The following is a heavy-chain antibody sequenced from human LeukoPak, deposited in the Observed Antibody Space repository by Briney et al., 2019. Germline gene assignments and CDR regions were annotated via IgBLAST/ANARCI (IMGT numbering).Heavy chain of an antibody. CDR2: IYYSGST. Sequence: SETLSLTCTVSGGSISSSSYYWGWIRQPPGKGLECIGSIYYSGSTYYNPSLKSRVTISVDTSKNQFSLKLSSVTAADTAVYYCAREDRRDILRMNWFDPWGQGTLVTVSS. CDR3: AREDRRDILRMNWFDP. V-gene: IGHV4-39*07. D-gene: IGHD2-15*01. J-gene: IGHJ5*02. CDR1: GGSISSSSYY.